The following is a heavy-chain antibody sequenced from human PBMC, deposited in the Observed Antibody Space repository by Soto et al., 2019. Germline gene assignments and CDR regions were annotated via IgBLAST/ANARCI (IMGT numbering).Heavy chain of an antibody. CDR1: GFSLSNARMG. J-gene: IGHJ4*02. D-gene: IGHD2-15*01. CDR3: ARIRDEDCSGGSCYYYFDY. CDR2: IFSNDEK. V-gene: IGHV2-26*01. Sequence: QVTLKESGPVLVKPTETLTLTCTVSGFSLSNARMGVSWIRQPPGKALEWLAHIFSNDEKSYSTSLKSRLTISKDTSKSQVGLTMTNMDPVDTATYYCARIRDEDCSGGSCYYYFDYWGQGTLVTVSS.